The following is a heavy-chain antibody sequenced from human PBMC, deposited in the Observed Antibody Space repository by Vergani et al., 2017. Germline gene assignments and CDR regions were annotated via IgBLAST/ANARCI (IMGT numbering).Heavy chain of an antibody. Sequence: EVQLLESGGGLVQPGGSLRLSCAASGFTFSSYAMYWVRQAPGKGLEWVSSVSGSSATPYYADSVKGRFTISRDNSKNTLFLHMNSLRPEDTAVYYCAKVGRSEVAGTFGAFDIWGQGTMVTVSS. D-gene: IGHD6-19*01. CDR1: GFTFSSYA. CDR2: VSGSSATP. V-gene: IGHV3-23*01. CDR3: AKVGRSEVAGTFGAFDI. J-gene: IGHJ3*02.